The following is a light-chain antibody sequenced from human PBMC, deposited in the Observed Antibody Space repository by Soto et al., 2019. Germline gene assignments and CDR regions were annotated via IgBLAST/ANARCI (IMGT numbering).Light chain of an antibody. CDR1: QGMRND. Sequence: AIQMTQSPSSLSASVGDRVTITCRASQGMRNDLGWYQQKPGKAPKLLIYAASSLQSGVPSRFSGSGSGTDFTLTISSLHPEDFATYYCLQDYNYPLTFGGGTKVEIK. CDR2: AAS. CDR3: LQDYNYPLT. V-gene: IGKV1-6*01. J-gene: IGKJ4*01.